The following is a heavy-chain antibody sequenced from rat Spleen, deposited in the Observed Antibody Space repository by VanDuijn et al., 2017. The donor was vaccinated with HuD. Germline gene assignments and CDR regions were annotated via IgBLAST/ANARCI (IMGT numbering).Heavy chain of an antibody. Sequence: QVQLKESGPGLVQPSQTLSLTCTVSGFSLISYAVNWVRQPPGKGLEWIAAISSGGITYYNSALKSRLSISRDTSKSQVFLKINSLQTEDTAIYFCTRERVPGFAFYFDYWGQGVMVTVSS. CDR3: TRERVPGFAFYFDY. J-gene: IGHJ2*01. D-gene: IGHD1-4*01. V-gene: IGHV2-6*01. CDR2: ISSGGIT. CDR1: GFSLISYA.